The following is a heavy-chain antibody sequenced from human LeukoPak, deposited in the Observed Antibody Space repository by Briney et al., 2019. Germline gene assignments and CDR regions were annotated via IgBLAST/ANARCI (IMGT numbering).Heavy chain of an antibody. CDR2: ISGDGSGT. V-gene: IGHV3-74*01. CDR3: ASLLTPYHGSGGGGMDV. J-gene: IGHJ6*02. CDR1: GFTFSTHW. Sequence: GGSLRLSCAASGFTFSTHWMYCVRQAPGKELVCVSRISGDGSGTSYADSVKGRFTISRDNAKDTLYLQMTSLRVEDTAVYSCASLLTPYHGSGGGGMDVWGQGTTVTVSS. D-gene: IGHD3-10*01.